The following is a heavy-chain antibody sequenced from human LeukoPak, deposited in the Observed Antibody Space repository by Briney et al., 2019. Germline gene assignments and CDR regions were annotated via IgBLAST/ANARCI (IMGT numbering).Heavy chain of an antibody. CDR3: TTWAFYHGLDV. CDR2: ISANGDRT. J-gene: IGHJ6*02. CDR1: GFTLDAYE. Sequence: GGSLRLSCVASGFTLDAYEMHWVRQARGKGPEWVSFISANGDRTSYADSVKGRFTISRDNSKNSLYLQMTSLRAEDSALYYCTTWAFYHGLDVWGQGTTVTVSS. V-gene: IGHV3-43*02. D-gene: IGHD2/OR15-2a*01.